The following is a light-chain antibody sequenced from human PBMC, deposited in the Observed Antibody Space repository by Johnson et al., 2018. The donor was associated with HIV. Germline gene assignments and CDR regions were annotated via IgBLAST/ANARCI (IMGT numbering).Light chain of an antibody. CDR3: GTWDNSLSGTYV. V-gene: IGLV1-51*02. Sequence: QSVLTQPPSVSAAPGQKVTISCSGSSSNIGNSYVSWYQQLPGTAPKLLIYENNKRPSGIPDRFSGSQSGTSATLGITGLPTGDEADYYCGTWDNSLSGTYVFGTGTKVTVL. CDR1: SSNIGNSY. J-gene: IGLJ1*01. CDR2: ENN.